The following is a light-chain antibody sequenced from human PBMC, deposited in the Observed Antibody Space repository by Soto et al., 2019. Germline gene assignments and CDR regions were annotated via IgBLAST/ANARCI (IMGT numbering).Light chain of an antibody. CDR3: HQYNTYPLT. J-gene: IGKJ5*01. CDR1: QSISTY. CDR2: DAS. V-gene: IGKV1-17*01. Sequence: DIQMTQSPSSLSASVGNRVTIACRASQSISTYLNWYQKKPGKAPNLLIYDASRLQSGVPSRFSGSGGGTEFTLTISSLQPEDFATYYCHQYNTYPLTFGQGTRLEIK.